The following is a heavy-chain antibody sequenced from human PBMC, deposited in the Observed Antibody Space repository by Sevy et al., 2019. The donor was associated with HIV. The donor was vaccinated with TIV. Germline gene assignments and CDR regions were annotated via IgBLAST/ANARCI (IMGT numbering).Heavy chain of an antibody. V-gene: IGHV3-49*04. J-gene: IGHJ4*02. CDR2: LKSKADGGTV. CDR1: GFTFGDYA. Sequence: GGSLRLSCTTSGFTFGDYAMNWVRQAPGKGLEWVAFLKSKADGGTVDHAASVKGRFTISRNDSKSIAFLQMNDLTTEDTGVYYCTRWKGLQSIFDYWGQGALVTVSS. D-gene: IGHD1-1*01. CDR3: TRWKGLQSIFDY.